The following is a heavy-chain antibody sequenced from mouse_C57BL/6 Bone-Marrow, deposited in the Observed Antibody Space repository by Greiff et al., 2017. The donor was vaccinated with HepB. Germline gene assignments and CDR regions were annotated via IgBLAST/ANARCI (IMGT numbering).Heavy chain of an antibody. V-gene: IGHV1-64*01. J-gene: IGHJ3*01. CDR3: AKSGTRWLAY. CDR1: GYTFTSYW. Sequence: QVQLQQPGAELVKPGASVKLSCKASGYTFTSYWMHWVKQRPGQGLEWIGMIHPNSGSTNYNEKFKSKATLTVDKSSSTAYMQLSSLTSEDTAVYYCAKSGTRWLAYWGQGTLVTVSA. CDR2: IHPNSGST. D-gene: IGHD4-1*01.